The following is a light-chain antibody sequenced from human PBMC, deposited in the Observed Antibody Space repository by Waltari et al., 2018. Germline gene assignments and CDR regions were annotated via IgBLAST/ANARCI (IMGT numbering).Light chain of an antibody. V-gene: IGKV3-15*01. CDR1: QSISNN. CDR2: LAS. Sequence: EIVMTQSPATLSVSPGERATLSCRASQSISNNLARYQQKPGQAPRPLIYLASARATGIPARFSGSGSGTEFTLTISSLQSEDFAVYYCQQYSDWPPTTFGQGTRLEIK. J-gene: IGKJ5*01. CDR3: QQYSDWPPTT.